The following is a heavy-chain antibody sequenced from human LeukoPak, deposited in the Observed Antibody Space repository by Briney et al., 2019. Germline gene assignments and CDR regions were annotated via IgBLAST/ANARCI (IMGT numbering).Heavy chain of an antibody. Sequence: SETLSLTCTVSGYSISSGYYWGWIRPPPGKGLEWIGRIYHSGSTYYNPSLKSRVTISVDTSKNQFSLKLSSVTAADTAVYYCARADYSSTWSHDYYYMDVWGKGTTVTVSS. J-gene: IGHJ6*03. V-gene: IGHV4-38-2*02. CDR1: GYSISSGYY. D-gene: IGHD6-13*01. CDR2: IYHSGST. CDR3: ARADYSSTWSHDYYYMDV.